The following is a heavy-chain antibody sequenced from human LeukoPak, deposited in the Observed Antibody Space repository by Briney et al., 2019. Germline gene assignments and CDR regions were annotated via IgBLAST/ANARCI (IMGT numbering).Heavy chain of an antibody. D-gene: IGHD3-22*01. CDR1: GGSISSYY. V-gene: IGHV4-4*07. Sequence: SETLSLTCTVSGGSISSYYWSWIRQPAGKGLEWIGRIYTSGSTNYNPSLKSRVTMSVDPSKNQFSLKLSSVTAADTAVYYCARDRYYYDSSGPPFDPWGQGTLVTVSS. CDR3: ARDRYYYDSSGPPFDP. J-gene: IGHJ5*02. CDR2: IYTSGST.